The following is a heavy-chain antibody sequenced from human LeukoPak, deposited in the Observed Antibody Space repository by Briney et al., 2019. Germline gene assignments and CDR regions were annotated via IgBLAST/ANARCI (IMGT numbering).Heavy chain of an antibody. D-gene: IGHD3-9*01. V-gene: IGHV3-30*02. CDR2: IRYDGSNK. CDR1: GFTFSSYG. CDR3: AKDSLRYFDWPDAFDI. Sequence: PGGSLRLSCAASGFTFSSYGMHWVRQAPGKGLEWVAFIRYDGSNKYYADSVKGRFTISRDNSKNTLYLQMNSLRAEDTAVYYCAKDSLRYFDWPDAFDIWGQGTMVTVSS. J-gene: IGHJ3*02.